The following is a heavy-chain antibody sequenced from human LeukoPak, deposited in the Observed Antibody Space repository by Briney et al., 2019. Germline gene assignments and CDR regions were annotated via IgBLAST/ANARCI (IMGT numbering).Heavy chain of an antibody. J-gene: IGHJ3*02. CDR3: ATGRYSSGWPYEGAFDI. V-gene: IGHV1-24*01. D-gene: IGHD6-19*01. Sequence: ASVKVSCKVSGYTLTELSMHWVRQAPGEGLEWMGGFDPEDGETIYAQKFQGRVTMTEDTSTDTAYMELSSLRSEDTAVYYCATGRYSSGWPYEGAFDIWGQGTMVTVSS. CDR1: GYTLTELS. CDR2: FDPEDGET.